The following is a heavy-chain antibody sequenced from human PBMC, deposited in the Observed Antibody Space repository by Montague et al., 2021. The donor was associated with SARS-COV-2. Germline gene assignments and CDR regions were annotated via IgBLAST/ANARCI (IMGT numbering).Heavy chain of an antibody. CDR1: GDSITSIIHY. J-gene: IGHJ4*02. CDR2: IFYTGTI. Sequence: SETLSLTCTVSGDSITSIIHYWGWIRQPPGKGLEWIASIFYTGTIYYNPSLKSRVTMSLDTSKSQFSLNLTSVTAADTAVYFCARHPTTVTTFHWGQGSLVTGSP. D-gene: IGHD4-17*01. CDR3: ARHPTTVTTFH. V-gene: IGHV4-39*01.